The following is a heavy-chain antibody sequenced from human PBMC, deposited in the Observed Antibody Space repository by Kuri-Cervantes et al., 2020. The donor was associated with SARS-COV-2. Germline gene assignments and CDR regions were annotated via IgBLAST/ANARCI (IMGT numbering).Heavy chain of an antibody. J-gene: IGHJ6*02. CDR1: GFSLSTSGMC. CDR2: IDWDDDK. D-gene: IGHD6-13*01. V-gene: IGHV2-70*11. Sequence: SGPTLVKPTQTLTLTCTFSGFSLSTSGMCVSWIRQPPGKALEWLARIDWDDDKYYSTSLKTRLTISKDTSKNQVVLTMTNMDPVDTATCYCARMEAIAAAGTTYYYYGMDVWGQGTTVTVSS. CDR3: ARMEAIAAAGTTYYYYGMDV.